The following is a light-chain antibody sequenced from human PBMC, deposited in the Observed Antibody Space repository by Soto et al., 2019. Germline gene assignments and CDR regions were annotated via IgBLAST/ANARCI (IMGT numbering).Light chain of an antibody. Sequence: EIVMTQSPANLCVFPGERGSLXCRSSQSFRNCFAWYEQSSGKAPRPVISGASARAAGIQARLIGGGSGKEFTLNISSLQSADSAVYYWKQYDNWPPITFGQGTRLEIK. CDR3: KQYDNWPPIT. V-gene: IGKV3-15*01. J-gene: IGKJ5*01. CDR2: GAS. CDR1: QSFRNC.